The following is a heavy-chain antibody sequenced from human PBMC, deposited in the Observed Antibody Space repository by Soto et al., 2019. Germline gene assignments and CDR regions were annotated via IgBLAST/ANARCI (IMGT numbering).Heavy chain of an antibody. Sequence: QVQLQESGPGLVKPSGTLSLTCAVSGGSISSSNWWSWVRQPPGKGLEWIGEIYHSGSTNHNPSLKSRLTISVDKSKNHFSLKLSSVTAANTAVYYCARYSRWLPGRIDYWGQGTLVTVS. CDR1: GGSISSSNW. CDR3: ARYSRWLPGRIDY. D-gene: IGHD3-10*01. J-gene: IGHJ4*02. CDR2: IYHSGST. V-gene: IGHV4-4*02.